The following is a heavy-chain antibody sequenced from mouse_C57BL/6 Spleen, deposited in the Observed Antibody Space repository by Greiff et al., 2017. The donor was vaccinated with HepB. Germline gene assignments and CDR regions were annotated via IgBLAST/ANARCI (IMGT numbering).Heavy chain of an antibody. J-gene: IGHJ2*01. D-gene: IGHD1-1*01. CDR1: GYTFTSYW. CDR2: IYPGSVST. V-gene: IGHV1-55*01. Sequence: VQLQQSGAELVKPGASVKMSCKASGYTFTSYWITWVKQRPGQCLEWIGDIYPGSVSTNYNEKFKSKATLTVDTSSSTAYMQLSSLTSEDSAVYYCARRFDYYGSSFDYWGQGTTLTVSS. CDR3: ARRFDYYGSSFDY.